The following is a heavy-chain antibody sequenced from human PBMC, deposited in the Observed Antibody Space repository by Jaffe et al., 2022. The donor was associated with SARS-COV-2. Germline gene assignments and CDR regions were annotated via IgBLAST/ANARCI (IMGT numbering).Heavy chain of an antibody. CDR1: GGSFSIYY. D-gene: IGHD3-16*01. V-gene: IGHV4-34*01. CDR2: INHGGHI. J-gene: IGHJ4*02. CDR3: GRRYGGFDY. Sequence: QVRLQQWGAGLLKPSETLSLTCAVYGGSFSIYYWSWIRQSPRKGLEWIGEINHGGHINYNPSLKSRLTVSIDTSKTQFSLKLSSVTAADTAVYYCGRRYGGFDYWGQGILVTVSS.